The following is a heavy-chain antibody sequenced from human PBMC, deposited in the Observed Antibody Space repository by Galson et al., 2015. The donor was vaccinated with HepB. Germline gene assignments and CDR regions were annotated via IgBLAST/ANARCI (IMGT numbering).Heavy chain of an antibody. Sequence: SLRLSCAASGFTFSRYAMTLVRQAPGKGLEWISSITSNGGRTFYTNSVKGRFTISRDNSRNTVVLQLSSLRPEDTAVYYCAKDGIMVSNNPYQLHFWGQGTLVSVSS. CDR2: ITSNGGRT. CDR1: GFTFSRYA. J-gene: IGHJ4*02. D-gene: IGHD2-8*01. CDR3: AKDGIMVSNNPYQLHF. V-gene: IGHV3-23*01.